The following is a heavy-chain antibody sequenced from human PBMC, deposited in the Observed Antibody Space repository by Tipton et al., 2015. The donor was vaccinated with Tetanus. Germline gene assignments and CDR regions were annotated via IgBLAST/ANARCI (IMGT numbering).Heavy chain of an antibody. CDR1: GASINAGGYL. D-gene: IGHD1-26*01. CDR2: IYYTAHT. Sequence: TLSLTCTVSGASINAGGYLWTWVRQQPGKALEWIGQIYYTAHTTYNPSLDSRVTISVDTAKNQFSLRLTSVTPADAAAYFCARGLPREPFYLDYWGQGKPVTVSS. J-gene: IGHJ4*02. V-gene: IGHV4-31*03. CDR3: ARGLPREPFYLDY.